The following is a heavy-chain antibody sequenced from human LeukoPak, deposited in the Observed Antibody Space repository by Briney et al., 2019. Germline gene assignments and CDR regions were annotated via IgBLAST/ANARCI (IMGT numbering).Heavy chain of an antibody. D-gene: IGHD3-10*01. CDR2: ISGSGGST. V-gene: IGHV3-23*01. CDR3: VKSPSLTMVRGVIPFAY. Sequence: PGGSLRLSCAASGFTFSSYAMSWVRQAPGKGLEWVSAISGSGGSTYYADSVKGRFTISRDNSKNTLYLQMNSLRAEDTAVYYCVKSPSLTMVRGVIPFAYWGQGTLVTVSS. J-gene: IGHJ4*02. CDR1: GFTFSSYA.